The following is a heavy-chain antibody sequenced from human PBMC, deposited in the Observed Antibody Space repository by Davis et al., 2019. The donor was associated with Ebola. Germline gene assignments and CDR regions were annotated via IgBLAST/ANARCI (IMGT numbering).Heavy chain of an antibody. V-gene: IGHV3-33*01. Sequence: PGGSLRLSCAASGFTFSSYGMHWVRQAPGKGLEWVAVIWYDGSNKYYADSVKGRFTISRDNSKNTLYLQMNSLRAEDTAVYYCARVRSIAARGAFDIWGQGTMVTVSS. CDR3: ARVRSIAARGAFDI. J-gene: IGHJ3*02. D-gene: IGHD6-6*01. CDR2: IWYDGSNK. CDR1: GFTFSSYG.